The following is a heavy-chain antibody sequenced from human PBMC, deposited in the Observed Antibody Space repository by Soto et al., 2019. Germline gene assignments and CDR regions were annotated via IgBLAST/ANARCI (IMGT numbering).Heavy chain of an antibody. J-gene: IGHJ6*02. Sequence: EVQLSESGGGLVQPGGFLRLSCAASGFTLSNYAMSWVRQAPGKGLEWVSAISGSGGRTYYAESVKGRFTISRDNSKNILYLQMSTLRAEDTAVYYCVRPRGVLRGLDGMDVWGQGTTVTVSS. CDR3: VRPRGVLRGLDGMDV. CDR2: ISGSGGRT. D-gene: IGHD4-17*01. CDR1: GFTLSNYA. V-gene: IGHV3-23*01.